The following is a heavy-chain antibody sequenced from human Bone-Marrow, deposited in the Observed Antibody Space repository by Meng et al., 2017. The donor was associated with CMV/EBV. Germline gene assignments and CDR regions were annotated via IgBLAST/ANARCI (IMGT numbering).Heavy chain of an antibody. J-gene: IGHJ6*01. CDR1: GGTFSTYS. CDR2: TIPMYGTS. Sequence: SVKVSCKASGGTFSTYSITWVRQAPGQGLEWVGGTIPMYGTSNYAQKFQGRVTITTDESMNTAYMELTSLSSDHSAVYYCARGHTDCISPACQILYYYYYMAVWGQGTTVTVSS. D-gene: IGHD2-2*01. V-gene: IGHV1-69*05. CDR3: ARGHTDCISPACQILYYYYYMAV.